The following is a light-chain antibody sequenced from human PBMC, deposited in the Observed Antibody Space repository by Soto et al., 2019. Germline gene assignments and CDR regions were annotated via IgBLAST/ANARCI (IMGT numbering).Light chain of an antibody. CDR2: WAS. CDR3: QQYYSSPQT. J-gene: IGKJ1*01. CDR1: QSVLWSSNNKNF. Sequence: IVMTQSPDSLAVSLGERATLNCKSSQSVLWSSNNKNFLAWYQQKPGQPPKLLLYWASTRESGVPDRLSGSGSGTDFTLTISRLQAEDVAVYYCQQYYSSPQTFGQGTKVEI. V-gene: IGKV4-1*01.